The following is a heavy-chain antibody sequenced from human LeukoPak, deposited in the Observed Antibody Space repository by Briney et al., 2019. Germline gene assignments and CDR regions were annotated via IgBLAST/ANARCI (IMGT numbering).Heavy chain of an antibody. CDR2: IIPILGIA. CDR1: GGTFSSYV. CDR3: ARDLGDGVWGV. Sequence: ASVKVSCKASGGTFSSYVISWVRQAPGQGLEWMGRIIPILGIANYAQKFQGRVTITADKSTSTAYMELSSLRSEDTAVYYCARDLGDGVWGVWGQGTMVTVSS. D-gene: IGHD3-10*01. J-gene: IGHJ3*01. V-gene: IGHV1-69*04.